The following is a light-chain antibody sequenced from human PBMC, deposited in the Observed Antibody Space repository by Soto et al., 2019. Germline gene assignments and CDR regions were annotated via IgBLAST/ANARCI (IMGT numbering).Light chain of an antibody. J-gene: IGKJ3*01. V-gene: IGKV3-20*01. CDR3: QHQGT. Sequence: EIVLTQSPGTLSLSPGERATLSCRASQSVSSSYLAWYQQKPGQAPRLLIYGASSRATGIPDRFSGSGSGTDFTLTIRRLEPEDFAVYYCQHQGTFGPGTKVDIK. CDR1: QSVSSSY. CDR2: GAS.